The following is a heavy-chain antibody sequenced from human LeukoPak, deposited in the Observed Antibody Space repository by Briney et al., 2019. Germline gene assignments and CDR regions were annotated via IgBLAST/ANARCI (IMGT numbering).Heavy chain of an antibody. D-gene: IGHD6-19*01. CDR1: GYTFTSYG. CDR3: ARDRQCGY. J-gene: IGHJ4*02. V-gene: IGHV1-18*01. Sequence: VASVKVSCKASGYTFTSYGIRWVRQAPGQGLEWMGWISPYNGNTNYAPKLQGRVTMTTDTATSTAYMELTSLTYDVTGFYYCARDRQCGYWGQGNLVTVSS. CDR2: ISPYNGNT.